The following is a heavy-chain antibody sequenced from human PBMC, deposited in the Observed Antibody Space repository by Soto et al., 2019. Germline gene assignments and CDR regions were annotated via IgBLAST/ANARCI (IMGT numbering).Heavy chain of an antibody. Sequence: LSLTCTVSGGSISSYYWSWIRQPPGKGLEWIGYIYYSGSTNYNPSLKSRVTISVDTSKNQFSLKLSSVTAADTAVYYCARVPPAVAGTSLFDYWGQGTLVTVSS. CDR2: IYYSGST. CDR1: GGSISSYY. J-gene: IGHJ4*02. D-gene: IGHD6-19*01. CDR3: ARVPPAVAGTSLFDY. V-gene: IGHV4-59*01.